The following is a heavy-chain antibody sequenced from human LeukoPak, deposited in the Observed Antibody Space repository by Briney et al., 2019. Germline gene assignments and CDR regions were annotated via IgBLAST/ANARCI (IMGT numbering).Heavy chain of an antibody. Sequence: SETLSLTCTVSGGSISSYYWSWIRQPPGKGLEWIGYIYYSGSTKNNPSLKSRVTISVDTSKNQFSLKLSSVTAADTAVYYCVRGRDYYDSSGYQDAFDIWGQGTMVTVSS. V-gene: IGHV4-59*01. CDR1: GGSISSYY. CDR3: VRGRDYYDSSGYQDAFDI. D-gene: IGHD3-22*01. CDR2: IYYSGST. J-gene: IGHJ3*02.